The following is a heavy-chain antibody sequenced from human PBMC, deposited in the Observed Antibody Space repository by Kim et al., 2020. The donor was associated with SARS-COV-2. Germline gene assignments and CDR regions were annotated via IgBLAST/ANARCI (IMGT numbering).Heavy chain of an antibody. D-gene: IGHD4-4*01. Sequence: MSYAEPVGGRFTNSRDNDKNSLSLQRNSLRAEDTAVYYCARGPNYSPFDYWGQGTLVTVSS. J-gene: IGHJ4*02. CDR2: M. V-gene: IGHV3-48*03. CDR3: ARGPNYSPFDY.